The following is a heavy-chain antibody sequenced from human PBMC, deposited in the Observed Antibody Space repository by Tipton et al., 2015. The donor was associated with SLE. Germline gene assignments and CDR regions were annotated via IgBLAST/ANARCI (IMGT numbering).Heavy chain of an antibody. D-gene: IGHD3-9*01. CDR2: IYHSGST. Sequence: TLSLTCAVSGASISSGAFSWSWIRQSPGKGPEWLGYIYHSGSTYYNPSLKSRVTITVDTTKNQFSLNLSSVTAADTAVYYCTKVDDIRFYLGLDVWGRGTTVTVAS. CDR1: GASISSGAFS. V-gene: IGHV4-30-2*06. J-gene: IGHJ6*02. CDR3: TKVDDIRFYLGLDV.